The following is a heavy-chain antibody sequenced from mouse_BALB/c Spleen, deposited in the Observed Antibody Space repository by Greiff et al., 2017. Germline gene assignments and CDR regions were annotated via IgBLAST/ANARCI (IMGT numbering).Heavy chain of an antibody. J-gene: IGHJ2*01. CDR2: IYPGSGST. Sequence: LQQPGSELVRPGASVKLSCKASGYTFTSYWMHWVKQRPGQGLEWIGNIYPGSGSTTYDEKFKSKATLTVDTSSSTAYMQLSSLTSEDSAVYYCTRDRDDCDYWGQGTTLTVSA. D-gene: IGHD3-3*01. CDR3: TRDRDDCDY. CDR1: GYTFTSYW. V-gene: IGHV1S22*01.